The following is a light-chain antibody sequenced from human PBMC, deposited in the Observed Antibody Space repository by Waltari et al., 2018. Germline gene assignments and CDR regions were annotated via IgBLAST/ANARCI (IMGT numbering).Light chain of an antibody. J-gene: IGLJ1*01. V-gene: IGLV3-21*01. CDR3: RGWESGANQYC. CDR2: YDT. Sequence: SYVLTQPHSVSVAPGKTARISCGEDNSGSESVHWYKQKPGQAPVLVMYYDTNRHSARRERFAGSNSGNTATLTFSRVEAGDEVDYYCRGWESGANQYCFGTGTKVTVL. CDR1: NSGSES.